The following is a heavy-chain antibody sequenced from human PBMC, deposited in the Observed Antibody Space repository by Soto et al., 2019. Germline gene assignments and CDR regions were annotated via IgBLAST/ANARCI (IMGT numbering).Heavy chain of an antibody. J-gene: IGHJ4*02. V-gene: IGHV3-23*01. CDR1: GFTFSSYA. CDR3: AKDYYDISGYYPSPYFDY. Sequence: GGSLRLSSAASGFTFSSYAMSWVRRAPGKGLESVSAISGSGGSTYYADSVKGRFTIARDNSKNLLYLQMNSVRAEDTAVYYCAKDYYDISGYYPSPYFDYWGQGTLVTVSS. CDR2: ISGSGGST. D-gene: IGHD3-22*01.